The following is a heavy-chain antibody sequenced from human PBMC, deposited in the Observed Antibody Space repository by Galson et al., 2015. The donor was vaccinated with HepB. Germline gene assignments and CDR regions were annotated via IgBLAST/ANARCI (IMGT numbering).Heavy chain of an antibody. CDR3: SRHGLVRADYYMDV. CDR2: IYYSGST. V-gene: IGHV4-59*08. Sequence: ETLSLTCTVSGGSISSYYWSWIRQPPGKGLEWIGYIYYSGSTNYNPSLKSRVTISVDTSKNQFSLKLSSVTAADTAVYYCSRHGLVRADYYMDVWGKGTTVTVSS. J-gene: IGHJ6*03. CDR1: GGSISSYY. D-gene: IGHD3/OR15-3a*01.